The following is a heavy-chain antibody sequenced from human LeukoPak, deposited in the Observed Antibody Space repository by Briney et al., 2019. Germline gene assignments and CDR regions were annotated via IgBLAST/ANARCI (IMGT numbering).Heavy chain of an antibody. D-gene: IGHD2-8*01. CDR1: GGSISSRPYD. Sequence: PSETLSLTCTVSGGSISSRPYDWGWIRQPPGKGLEYIGSISYSGSTYYNPSLRSRVTISVDTSSNQFSLKLSSVTAADTAVYYCARHLSQGNGTKRGFYYWGQGTLVTVSS. CDR3: ARHLSQGNGTKRGFYY. V-gene: IGHV4-39*01. CDR2: ISYSGST. J-gene: IGHJ4*02.